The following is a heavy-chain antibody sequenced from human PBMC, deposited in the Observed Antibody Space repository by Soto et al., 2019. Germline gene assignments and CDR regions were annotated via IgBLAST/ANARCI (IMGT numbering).Heavy chain of an antibody. V-gene: IGHV5-51*01. Sequence: HGESLKISCKGSGYSFTSYWIGWVRQMPGKGLEWMGIIYPGDSDTRYSPSFQGQVTISADKSISTAYLQWSSLKASDTAMYYCAINYDSSGYRYYYYGMDVWGQGTTVTVSS. CDR2: IYPGDSDT. CDR3: AINYDSSGYRYYYYGMDV. D-gene: IGHD3-22*01. CDR1: GYSFTSYW. J-gene: IGHJ6*02.